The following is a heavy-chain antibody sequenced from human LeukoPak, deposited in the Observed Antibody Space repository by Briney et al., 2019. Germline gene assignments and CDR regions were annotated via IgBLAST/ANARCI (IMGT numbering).Heavy chain of an antibody. D-gene: IGHD6-13*01. CDR2: IYYSGTT. CDR1: GGSISSSDYY. J-gene: IGHJ4*02. V-gene: IGHV4-39*01. Sequence: SETLSLTCTVPGGSISSSDYYWGWVRQPPGKGLEWIGNIYYSGTTYYTPSLKSRVIISADTSKNQFSLNLRSVTAADTAVYYCARWTGSTAATGTRNFDYWGQGTLVTVSS. CDR3: ARWTGSTAATGTRNFDY.